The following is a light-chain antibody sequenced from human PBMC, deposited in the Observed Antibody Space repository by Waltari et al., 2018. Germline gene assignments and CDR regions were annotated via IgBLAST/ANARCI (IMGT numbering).Light chain of an antibody. J-gene: IGKJ1*01. CDR2: AAS. CDR3: QQSDSTPWT. Sequence: IQMTQSPSSLSASVGDRVSIACRASQNIDRYLNWYQQIPGKAPKLLIYAASSLQGGVPSRFSGSGSGTDFTLTINSLQPEDFAIYYCQQSDSTPWTFGQGTKVEIK. V-gene: IGKV1-39*01. CDR1: QNIDRY.